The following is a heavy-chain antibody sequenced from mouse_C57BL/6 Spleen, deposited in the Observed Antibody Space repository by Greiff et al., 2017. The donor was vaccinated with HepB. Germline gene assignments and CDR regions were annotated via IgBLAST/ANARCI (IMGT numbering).Heavy chain of an antibody. Sequence: QVQLQQSGAELVRPGASVKLSCKASGYTFTDYYINWVKQRPGQGLEWIARIYPGSGNTYYNEKFKGKATLTAEKSSSTAYMQLSSLTSEDSAVYFCARRGTAQATVFAYWGQGTLVTVSA. J-gene: IGHJ3*01. V-gene: IGHV1-76*01. CDR2: IYPGSGNT. CDR3: ARRGTAQATVFAY. D-gene: IGHD3-2*02. CDR1: GYTFTDYY.